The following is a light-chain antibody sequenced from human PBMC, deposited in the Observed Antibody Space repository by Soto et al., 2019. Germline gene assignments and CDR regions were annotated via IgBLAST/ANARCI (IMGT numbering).Light chain of an antibody. CDR2: GAS. CDR3: QQFNSYPYT. V-gene: IGKV1-9*01. Sequence: DIQLTQSPSFLSASVGDRVTITCRASQGISSYLAWYQQKPGKAPKLLIYGASTLQSGVPSSFSGSGSGTEFTLTIGSLQLEDFATYYCQQFNSYPYTFGQGTELEIK. CDR1: QGISSY. J-gene: IGKJ2*01.